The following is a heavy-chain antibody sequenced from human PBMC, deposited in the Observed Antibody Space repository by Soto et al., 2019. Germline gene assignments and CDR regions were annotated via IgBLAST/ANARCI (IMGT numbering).Heavy chain of an antibody. Sequence: GGSLRLSCAASGFSLSGYWMHWVRQAPGKGLVWVSRIDTYGSATKYADSVEGRFSISKDNAENTLYLQMNNLRADDTAVYYCVRVLKSIGWDNDVFDIWGQGTMVTVS. CDR3: VRVLKSIGWDNDVFDI. CDR1: GFSLSGYW. J-gene: IGHJ3*02. D-gene: IGHD6-19*01. CDR2: IDTYGSAT. V-gene: IGHV3-74*01.